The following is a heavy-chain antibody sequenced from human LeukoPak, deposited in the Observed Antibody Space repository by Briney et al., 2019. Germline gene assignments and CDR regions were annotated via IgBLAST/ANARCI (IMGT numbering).Heavy chain of an antibody. CDR2: IWYDGSNK. Sequence: GGSLRLXCAASGFTFSSYGMHWVRQAPGKGLEWVAVIWYDGSNKYYADSVKGRFTISRDNSKNTLYLQMNSLRAEDTAVYYCAKDLAAAGALDYWGQGTLVTVSS. D-gene: IGHD6-13*01. CDR3: AKDLAAAGALDY. CDR1: GFTFSSYG. J-gene: IGHJ4*02. V-gene: IGHV3-33*06.